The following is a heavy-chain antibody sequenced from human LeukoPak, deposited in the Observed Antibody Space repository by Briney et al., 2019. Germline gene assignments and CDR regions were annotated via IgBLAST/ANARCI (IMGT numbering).Heavy chain of an antibody. CDR2: VHAGGST. Sequence: SSETLSLTCTVSGGSFSSGRYYWSWIRQPAGKGLEWIGRVHAGGSTNYNPSLNSRLTISLDTSKDQFSLKLSSVTAADTAVYYCARDHGTSFGVLWSTPDVWAKGPRSSSPQ. CDR1: GGSFSSGRYY. D-gene: IGHD3-3*01. CDR3: ARDHGTSFGVLWSTPDV. V-gene: IGHV4-61*02. J-gene: IGHJ6*04.